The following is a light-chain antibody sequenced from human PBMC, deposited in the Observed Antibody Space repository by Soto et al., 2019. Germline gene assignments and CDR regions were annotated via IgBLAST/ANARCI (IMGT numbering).Light chain of an antibody. CDR1: QTVNRNY. J-gene: IGKJ1*01. V-gene: IGKV3-20*01. CDR3: QQYIASPRT. Sequence: EIVLTQSPGTLALSLGDEATLSRTASQTVNRNYLAWYLQKPAQPPRLLIYGVSNRAPGVPDRFSGGGSGTEFTLTIARLEPDDFGTYYCQQYIASPRTFGQGTRLEVK. CDR2: GVS.